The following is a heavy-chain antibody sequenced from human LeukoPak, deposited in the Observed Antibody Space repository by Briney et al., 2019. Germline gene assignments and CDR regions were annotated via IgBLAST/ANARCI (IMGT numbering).Heavy chain of an antibody. D-gene: IGHD3-22*01. CDR1: GYTFSSYA. Sequence: GASVKVSCKASGYTFSSYAMHWVRQAPGQRLEWMGWINAGNGNTKYSQKFQGRVTITADESTSTAYMELSSLRSEDTAVYYCAREGVVVVWGQGTLVTVSS. V-gene: IGHV1-3*01. CDR2: INAGNGNT. J-gene: IGHJ4*02. CDR3: AREGVVVV.